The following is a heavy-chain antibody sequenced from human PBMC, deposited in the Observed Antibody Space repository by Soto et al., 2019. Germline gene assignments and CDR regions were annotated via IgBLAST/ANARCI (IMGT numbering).Heavy chain of an antibody. D-gene: IGHD3-16*02. CDR3: ARTLVVVYTIIPGDVDV. CDR2: IHRSGKT. Sequence: PSDTLSLTCDVSGYSIDNGNYCGWIRQPPGKGLEWIGSIHRSGKTYYNPSLKSRVTISLDTSKNLFSLELTSVTAADTALYYCARTLVVVYTIIPGDVDVWGQGTLVTVSS. CDR1: GYSIDNGNY. V-gene: IGHV4-38-2*01. J-gene: IGHJ4*02.